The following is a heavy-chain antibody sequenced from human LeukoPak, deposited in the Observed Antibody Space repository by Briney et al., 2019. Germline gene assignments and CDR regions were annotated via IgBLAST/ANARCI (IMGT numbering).Heavy chain of an antibody. J-gene: IGHJ3*02. CDR2: ISYDGSNK. CDR3: ARPLGYCSSTSCYAFDI. D-gene: IGHD2-2*01. V-gene: IGHV3-30-3*01. Sequence: GGSLRLSCAASGFTVSSNYMSWVRQAPGKGLEWVAVISYDGSNKYYADSVKGRFTISRDNSKNTLYLQLNSLRAEDTAVYYCARPLGYCSSTSCYAFDIWGQGTMVTVSS. CDR1: GFTVSSNY.